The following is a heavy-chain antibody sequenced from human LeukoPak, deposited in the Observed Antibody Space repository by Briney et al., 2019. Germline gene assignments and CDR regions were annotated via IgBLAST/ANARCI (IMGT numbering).Heavy chain of an antibody. CDR3: SRGGYSHASDI. Sequence: PGGSLRLSCVASGFTFSGFYIHWVRQAPGKGLVWVSHNRDGSVTTYADSVRGRFTISRDNAKNTLYLQMDSLRAEDTAVYYCSRGGYSHASDIWGQGTVVTVSS. D-gene: IGHD2-15*01. CDR1: GFTFSGFY. CDR2: NRDGSVT. V-gene: IGHV3-74*01. J-gene: IGHJ3*02.